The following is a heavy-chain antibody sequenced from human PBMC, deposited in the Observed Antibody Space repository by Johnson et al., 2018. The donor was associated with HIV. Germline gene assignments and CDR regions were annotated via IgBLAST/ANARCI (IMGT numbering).Heavy chain of an antibody. CDR2: IDSSGSGI. CDR1: GFTFRSYG. V-gene: IGHV3-21*01. CDR3: VCLRAWTFDI. J-gene: IGHJ3*02. Sequence: VQLVESGGGVVKPGRSLRLSCVASGFTFRSYGMHWIRQAPGKGLEWVSYIDSSGSGIYYADSVKGRFTISRDNAKNSLYLQMHSLRAEDTAVYYCVCLRAWTFDIWGQGTMVT. D-gene: IGHD3-10*01.